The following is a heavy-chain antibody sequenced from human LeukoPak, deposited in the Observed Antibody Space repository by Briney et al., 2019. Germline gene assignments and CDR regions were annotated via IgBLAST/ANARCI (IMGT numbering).Heavy chain of an antibody. V-gene: IGHV5-51*01. CDR1: GYSFTSYW. CDR3: ARRVGYCSGGSCYWFDY. Sequence: GESLKISCKGSGYSFTSYWIGWVRQMPGKGLEWLGIIYPGDSDTRYSPSFQGQVTISADKSIRTAYLQWSSLKASDTAMYYCARRVGYCSGGSCYWFDYWGQGTLVTVSS. D-gene: IGHD2-15*01. CDR2: IYPGDSDT. J-gene: IGHJ4*02.